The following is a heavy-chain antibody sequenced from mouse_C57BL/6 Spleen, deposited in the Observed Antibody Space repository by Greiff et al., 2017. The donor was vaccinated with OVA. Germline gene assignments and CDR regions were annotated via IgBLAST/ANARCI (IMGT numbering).Heavy chain of an antibody. CDR1: GYPFTSYW. CDR2: INPSSGYT. V-gene: IGHV1-7*01. J-gene: IGHJ2*01. CDR3: ARHLPPEYYFDY. Sequence: VQLQQSGAELAKPGASVKLSCKASGYPFTSYWMPWVKQRPGQGLEWIGYINPSSGYTKYNQKFKDKPTLPADKSSSTANMQLSSLTYEDSAVYYCARHLPPEYYFDYWGQGTTLTVSS.